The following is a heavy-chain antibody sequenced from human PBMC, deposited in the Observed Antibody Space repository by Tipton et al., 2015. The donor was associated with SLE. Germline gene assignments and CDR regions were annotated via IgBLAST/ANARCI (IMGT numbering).Heavy chain of an antibody. J-gene: IGHJ4*02. CDR2: IKQDGSEK. CDR1: GFTFSTYG. CDR3: ARGGMVVADYFDY. D-gene: IGHD2-15*01. V-gene: IGHV3-7*01. Sequence: GSLRLSCAASGFTFSTYGMHWVRQAPGKGLEWVANIKQDGSEKYYVDSVKGRFTISRDNAKNSLYLQMNSLRAEDTAVYYCARGGMVVADYFDYWGQGTLVTVSS.